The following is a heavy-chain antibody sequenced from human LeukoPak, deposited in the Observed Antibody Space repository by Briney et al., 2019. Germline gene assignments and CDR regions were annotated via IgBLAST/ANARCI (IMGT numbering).Heavy chain of an antibody. Sequence: ASVKVSCKASGYTFTGYYMHWVRQAPGQGLEWMGWINPNSGGTNYAQKFQGRVTMTRDTSISTAYMELSRLRSDDTAVYYCARDWGGWAAGTTGDLDYWGQGTLVTVSS. D-gene: IGHD1-1*01. CDR1: GYTFTGYY. V-gene: IGHV1-2*02. CDR3: ARDWGGWAAGTTGDLDY. CDR2: INPNSGGT. J-gene: IGHJ4*02.